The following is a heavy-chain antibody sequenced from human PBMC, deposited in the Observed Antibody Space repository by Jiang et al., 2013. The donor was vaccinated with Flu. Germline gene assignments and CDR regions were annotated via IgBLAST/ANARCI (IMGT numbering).Heavy chain of an antibody. D-gene: IGHD6-13*01. J-gene: IGHJ5*02. CDR2: MNPNSGNT. CDR3: ARGGSSWYRGNWFDP. Sequence: FTSYDINWVRQATGQGLEWMGWMNPNSGNTGYAQKFQGRVTMTRNTSISTAYMELSSLRSEDTAVYYCARGGSSWYRGNWFDPWGQGTLVTVSS. V-gene: IGHV1-8*01. CDR1: FTSYD.